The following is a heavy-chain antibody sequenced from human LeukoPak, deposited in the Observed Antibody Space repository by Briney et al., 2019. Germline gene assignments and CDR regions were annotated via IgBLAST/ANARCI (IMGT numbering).Heavy chain of an antibody. CDR1: GFTFSSYA. V-gene: IGHV3-23*01. Sequence: GGSLRLSCAASGFTFSSYAMNWVRQAPGKGLEWVSGISWNSGSIGYADSVKGRFTISRDNSKNTLYLQMSSLRAEDTAVYYCAKEEEEWLWDYWGQGTLVTVSS. CDR3: AKEEEEWLWDY. D-gene: IGHD3-3*01. J-gene: IGHJ4*02. CDR2: ISWNSGSI.